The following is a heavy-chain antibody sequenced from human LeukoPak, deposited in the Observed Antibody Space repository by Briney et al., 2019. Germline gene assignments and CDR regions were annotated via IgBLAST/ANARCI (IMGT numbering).Heavy chain of an antibody. CDR3: ARFGGYGDYLNYFDY. CDR1: GGTFSSYA. Sequence: ASVKVSCKASGGTFSSYAISWVRQAPGQGLEWMGRIIPILGIANYAQKFQGRVTITADKSTSTAYMELSSLRSEDTAVYYCARFGGYGDYLNYFDYWGQGTLVTVSS. J-gene: IGHJ4*02. D-gene: IGHD4-17*01. CDR2: IIPILGIA. V-gene: IGHV1-69*04.